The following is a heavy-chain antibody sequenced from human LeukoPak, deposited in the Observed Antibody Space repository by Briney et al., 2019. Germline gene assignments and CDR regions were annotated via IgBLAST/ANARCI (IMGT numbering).Heavy chain of an antibody. D-gene: IGHD3-22*01. CDR1: GFTFSSYA. V-gene: IGHV3-23*01. Sequence: GASLRLSCAASGFTFSSYAMSWVRQAPGKGLEWVSAISGSGGSTYYADSVKGRFTISRDNSKNTLYLQMNSLRAEDTAVYYCAKLGYYDSSGYYREDLAFDYWGQGTLVTVSS. CDR2: ISGSGGST. J-gene: IGHJ4*02. CDR3: AKLGYYDSSGYYREDLAFDY.